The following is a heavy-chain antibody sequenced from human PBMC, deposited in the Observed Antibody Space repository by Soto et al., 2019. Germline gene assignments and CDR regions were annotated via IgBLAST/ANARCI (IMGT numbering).Heavy chain of an antibody. CDR2: INTDGSST. V-gene: IGHV3-74*01. D-gene: IGHD1-26*01. CDR1: GLTFSSYW. Sequence: EVQLVESGGGLVQPGGSLRLSCAASGLTFSSYWMHWVRQAPGKGLVWVSRINTDGSSTTYADSVKGQFTISRDNTKNTLYLQMNSLRVEDTAVYYCARASGSNIHFDYWGQGTLVTVSS. CDR3: ARASGSNIHFDY. J-gene: IGHJ4*02.